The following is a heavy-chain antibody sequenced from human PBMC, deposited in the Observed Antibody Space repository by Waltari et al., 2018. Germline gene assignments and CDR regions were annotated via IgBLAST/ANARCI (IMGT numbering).Heavy chain of an antibody. V-gene: IGHV4-38-2*01. Sequence: QVQLQESGPGLVKPSETLSLTCAVSGYSISSGYYWGWIRQPPGKGLEWIGSIYHSGSTYYNPSLKSRVTISVDTSKNQFSLKLSSVTAADTAVYYCASLFDSYFDYWGQGTLVTVSS. CDR1: GYSISSGYY. CDR3: ASLFDSYFDY. CDR2: IYHSGST. D-gene: IGHD3-9*01. J-gene: IGHJ4*02.